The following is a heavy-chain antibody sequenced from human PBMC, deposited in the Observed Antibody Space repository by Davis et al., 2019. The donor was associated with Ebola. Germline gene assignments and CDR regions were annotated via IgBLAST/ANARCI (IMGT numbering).Heavy chain of an antibody. J-gene: IGHJ4*02. CDR1: GYSIGSGYY. CDR2: IYLTGKT. V-gene: IGHV4-38-2*02. CDR3: ASASMVRGVRADY. Sequence: GSLRLSCTVSGYSIGSGYYWGWIRQPPGKGLEWIGSIYLTGKTYYNPSLKSRITISVDTSKNQFSLKLSSVTAADTAVYYCASASMVRGVRADYWGQGTLVTVSS. D-gene: IGHD3-10*01.